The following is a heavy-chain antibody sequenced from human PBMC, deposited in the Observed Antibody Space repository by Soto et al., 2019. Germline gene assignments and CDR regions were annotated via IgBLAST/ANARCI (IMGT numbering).Heavy chain of an antibody. CDR1: GYSFTSYS. J-gene: IGHJ4*02. Sequence: QVQLVQSGAEVKKPGASVKVSCKASGYSFTSYSMHWVRQAPGQRLEWLGWINAGSGYTKYSQKFQGRVTLTSDTSATTAYMALSSLRSEDTTVYYCASGLTGYLDNWGQETLVTVSS. CDR3: ASGLTGYLDN. D-gene: IGHD7-27*01. CDR2: INAGSGYT. V-gene: IGHV1-3*01.